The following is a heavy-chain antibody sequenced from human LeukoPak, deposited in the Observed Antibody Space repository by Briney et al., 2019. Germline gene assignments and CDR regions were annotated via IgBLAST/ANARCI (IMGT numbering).Heavy chain of an antibody. Sequence: GGSLRLSCAASGFSFSGYNMSWVRQAPGKGLEWVSSITSSSAYIYHADSVKGRFTISRDNAKNSLYLQVNSLRAEDTAVYYCARVLRDYYFDFWGQGTLVTVSS. CDR3: ARVLRDYYFDF. V-gene: IGHV3-21*01. CDR1: GFSFSGYN. D-gene: IGHD3-9*01. J-gene: IGHJ4*02. CDR2: ITSSSAYI.